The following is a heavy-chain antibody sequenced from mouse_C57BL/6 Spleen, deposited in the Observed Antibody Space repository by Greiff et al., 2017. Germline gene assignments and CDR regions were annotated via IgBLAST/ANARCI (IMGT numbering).Heavy chain of an antibody. CDR2: INPNNGGT. CDR1: GYTFTDYY. D-gene: IGHD1-1*01. J-gene: IGHJ4*01. CDR3: ARWYYGSSYGAMDY. Sequence: EVQLQQSGPELVKPGASVKISCKASGYTFTDYYMNWVKQSHGKSLEWIGDINPNNGGTSYNQKFTGKATLTVDKSSSTAYMELRSLTSEDSAVYYCARWYYGSSYGAMDYWGQGTSVTVSS. V-gene: IGHV1-26*01.